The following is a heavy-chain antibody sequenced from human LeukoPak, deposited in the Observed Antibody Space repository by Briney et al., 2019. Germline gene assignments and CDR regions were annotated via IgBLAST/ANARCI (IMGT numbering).Heavy chain of an antibody. J-gene: IGHJ4*02. CDR2: IYPGGSDT. CDR1: GYSFTSYW. CDR3: ARPYCSGGSCYFRY. V-gene: IGHV5-51*01. Sequence: GESLKISCKDSGYSFTSYWIAWVRQMPGKGLEWMGIIYPGGSDTKYSPSFQGQVTISADKSISTAYLQWSSLKASDTAMYYCARPYCSGGSCYFRYWGQGTLVTVSS. D-gene: IGHD2-15*01.